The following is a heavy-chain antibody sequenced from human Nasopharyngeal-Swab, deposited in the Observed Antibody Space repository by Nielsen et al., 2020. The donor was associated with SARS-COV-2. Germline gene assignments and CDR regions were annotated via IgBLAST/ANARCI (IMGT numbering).Heavy chain of an antibody. Sequence: GESLKISCAASGFTFNNYNFNWVRQAPGKGLEWVSSISSSSSYIYYADSVKGRFPISRDNAKNSLYLQMNSLRAEDTAVYYCARDGLDYDFWSADFMDVWGQGTTVTVSS. J-gene: IGHJ6*02. CDR3: ARDGLDYDFWSADFMDV. CDR2: ISSSSSYI. V-gene: IGHV3-21*01. CDR1: GFTFNNYN. D-gene: IGHD3-3*01.